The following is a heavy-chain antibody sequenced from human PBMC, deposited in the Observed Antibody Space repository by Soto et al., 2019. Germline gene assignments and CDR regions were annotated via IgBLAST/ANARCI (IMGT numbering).Heavy chain of an antibody. CDR3: ARGPPRRDGYNDAFDM. Sequence: QVQLVQSGAEVKKPGASVKVSCKASGYTFISYYMHWVRQAPGQGLEWMGMINPSGGSTSYAQKFQGRITMTRDTSTSTVYMELSSLRSEDAAVYYCARGPPRRDGYNDAFDMWGQGTMVTVSS. V-gene: IGHV1-46*01. J-gene: IGHJ3*02. CDR2: INPSGGST. D-gene: IGHD5-12*01. CDR1: GYTFISYY.